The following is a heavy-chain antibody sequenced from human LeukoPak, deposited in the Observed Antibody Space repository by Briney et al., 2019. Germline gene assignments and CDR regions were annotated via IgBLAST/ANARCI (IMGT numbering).Heavy chain of an antibody. CDR1: GFTFSSYA. D-gene: IGHD1-14*01. CDR2: ISYDGSNK. Sequence: GGSLRLSCAASGFTFSSYAMHWVRQAPGKGLEWVAVISYDGSNKYYADSVKGRFTISRDNAKNSLFLQMNSLRAEDTAVYYCARDSPAEPSNYWGQGTLVTVSS. J-gene: IGHJ4*02. CDR3: ARDSPAEPSNY. V-gene: IGHV3-30-3*01.